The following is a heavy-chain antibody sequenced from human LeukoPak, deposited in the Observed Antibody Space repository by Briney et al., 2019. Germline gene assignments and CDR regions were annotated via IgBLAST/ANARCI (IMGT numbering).Heavy chain of an antibody. V-gene: IGHV1-2*02. CDR1: GYTFTGYY. CDR2: INPNSGGT. CDR3: ARVSLRGPGSNWFDP. D-gene: IGHD4-17*01. J-gene: IGHJ5*02. Sequence: GASVKVSCKASGYTFTGYYMHWVRQAPGQGLEWMGWINPNSGGTNYAQKFQGRVTMTRDTSISTAYMELSRLRSDDTAVYYCARVSLRGPGSNWFDPWGQGALVTVSS.